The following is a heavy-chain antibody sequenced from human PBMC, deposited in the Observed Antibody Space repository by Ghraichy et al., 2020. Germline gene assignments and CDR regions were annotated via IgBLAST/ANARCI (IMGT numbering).Heavy chain of an antibody. V-gene: IGHV1-18*01. CDR1: GYTFTSYG. D-gene: IGHD3-22*01. CDR2: ISAYNGNT. J-gene: IGHJ6*03. Sequence: ASVKVSCKASGYTFTSYGISWVRQAPGQGLEWMGWISAYNGNTNYAQKLQGRVTMTTDTSTSTAYMELRSLRSDDTAVYYCARSGGYYYYVGQTNYYYYYMDVWGKGTTVTVSS. CDR3: ARSGGYYYYVGQTNYYYYYMDV.